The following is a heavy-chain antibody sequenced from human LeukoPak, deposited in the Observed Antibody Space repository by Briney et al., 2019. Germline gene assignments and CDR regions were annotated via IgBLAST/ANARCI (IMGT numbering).Heavy chain of an antibody. CDR3: ARDTGGGYCSSTSCYSLWGHYYYYYMDV. D-gene: IGHD2-2*01. CDR2: IKQDGSEK. J-gene: IGHJ6*03. Sequence: PGGSLRLSCAASGFTFSSYSMNWVRQAPGKGLEWVANIKQDGSEKYYVDSVKGRFTISRDNAKNSLYLQMNSLRAEDTAVYYCARDTGGGYCSSTSCYSLWGHYYYYYMDVWGKGTTVTVSS. V-gene: IGHV3-7*01. CDR1: GFTFSSYS.